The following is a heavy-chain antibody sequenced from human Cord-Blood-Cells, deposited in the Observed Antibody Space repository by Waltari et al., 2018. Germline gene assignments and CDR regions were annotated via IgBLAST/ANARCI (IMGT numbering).Heavy chain of an antibody. Sequence: QVQLQESGPGLVKPSENLSLTCTVSGGSISSSYSSWIRQPAGQGLEWIGRIYTSGSTNYNPSLKSRVTMSVDTSKNQFSLKLSSVTAADTAVYYCAREGGYCSSTSCYTRAFDIWGQGTMVTVSS. V-gene: IGHV4-4*07. CDR1: GGSISSSY. CDR2: IYTSGST. J-gene: IGHJ3*02. D-gene: IGHD2-2*02. CDR3: AREGGYCSSTSCYTRAFDI.